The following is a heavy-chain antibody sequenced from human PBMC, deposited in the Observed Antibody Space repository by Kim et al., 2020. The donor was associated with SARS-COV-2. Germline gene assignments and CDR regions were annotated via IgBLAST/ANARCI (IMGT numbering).Heavy chain of an antibody. CDR3: AKDPGPTYYYDSSGYSYYFDY. D-gene: IGHD3-22*01. CDR1: GFTFSSYA. V-gene: IGHV3-23*01. CDR2: ISGSGGST. J-gene: IGHJ4*02. Sequence: GGSLRLSCAASGFTFSSYAMSWVRQAPGKGLEWVSAISGSGGSTYYADSVKDRFTISRDNSKNTLYLQMNSLRAEDTAVYYCAKDPGPTYYYDSSGYSYYFDYWGQGTLVTVSS.